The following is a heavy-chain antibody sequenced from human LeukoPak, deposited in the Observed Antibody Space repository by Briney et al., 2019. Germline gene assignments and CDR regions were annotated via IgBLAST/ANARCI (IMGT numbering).Heavy chain of an antibody. Sequence: PGGSLRLSCAASGFTFSSYAMSWVRQAPGKGLEWVSAISGSGGSTYYADSVKGQFTISRDNSKNTLYLQMNSLRAEDTAVYYCASLMGYCSSTSCQNFDYWGQGTLVTVSS. CDR3: ASLMGYCSSTSCQNFDY. CDR1: GFTFSSYA. CDR2: ISGSGGST. D-gene: IGHD2-2*01. V-gene: IGHV3-23*01. J-gene: IGHJ4*02.